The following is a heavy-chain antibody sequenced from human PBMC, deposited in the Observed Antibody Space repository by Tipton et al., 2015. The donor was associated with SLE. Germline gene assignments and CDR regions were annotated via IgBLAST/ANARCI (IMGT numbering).Heavy chain of an antibody. CDR3: ARGLSGDDY. V-gene: IGHV4-59*11. J-gene: IGHJ4*02. CDR1: GGSISGHY. D-gene: IGHD5-12*01. Sequence: GLVKPSETLSLTCTVSGGSISGHYWSWIRQPPGKRPEWIGYISYSESTFFNPSLESRVSISVDTSKNQLSLKLNSVTAADTAVYYCARGLSGDDYWGQGTLVTVSS. CDR2: ISYSEST.